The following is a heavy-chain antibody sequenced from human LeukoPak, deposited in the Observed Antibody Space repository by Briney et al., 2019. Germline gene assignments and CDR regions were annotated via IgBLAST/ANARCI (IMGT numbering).Heavy chain of an antibody. V-gene: IGHV3-23*01. Sequence: PGGTLRLSCAASGFTFNTYGMSWVRQAPGKGLEWVSGISGSGGATYYADSVKGRFTISRDNSKNTLYLQMNSLRAEDTAVYYCARRAGDYSHPYDYWGQGTLVTVSS. CDR3: ARRAGDYSHPYDY. CDR2: ISGSGGAT. D-gene: IGHD3-22*01. CDR1: GFTFNTYG. J-gene: IGHJ4*02.